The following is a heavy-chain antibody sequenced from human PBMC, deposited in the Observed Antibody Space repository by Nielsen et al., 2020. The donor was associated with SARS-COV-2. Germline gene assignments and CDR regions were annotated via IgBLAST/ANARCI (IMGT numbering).Heavy chain of an antibody. CDR1: GGSISSGGYY. CDR2: IYYSGST. J-gene: IGHJ5*02. Sequence: LRLSCTVSGGSISSGGYYWSWIRQHPGKGLEWIGYIYYSGSTYYNPSLKSRVTISVDTSKNQFSLKLSSVTAADTAVYYCARGAIAAAGTSWFDPWGQGTLVTVSS. V-gene: IGHV4-31*03. D-gene: IGHD6-13*01. CDR3: ARGAIAAAGTSWFDP.